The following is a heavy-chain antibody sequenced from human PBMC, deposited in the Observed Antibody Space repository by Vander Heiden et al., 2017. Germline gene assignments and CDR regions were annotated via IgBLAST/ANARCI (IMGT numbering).Heavy chain of an antibody. Sequence: EDQLVESGGGLVQPGGSMRLSCAASGFNRTSYWLHWVRQAPGKGLVWVARLKSDGRTTDYADSVKGRFTISRDTSKNTLSLQMSTLRGEDTALYYCARSGRVHDNLSGYYRGGLDVWGQGTRVIVS. J-gene: IGHJ6*02. CDR2: LKSDGRTT. V-gene: IGHV3-74*01. CDR1: GFNRTSYW. CDR3: ARSGRVHDNLSGYYRGGLDV. D-gene: IGHD3-9*01.